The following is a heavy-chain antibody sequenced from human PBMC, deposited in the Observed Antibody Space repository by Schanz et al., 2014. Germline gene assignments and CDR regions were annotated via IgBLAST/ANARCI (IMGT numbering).Heavy chain of an antibody. V-gene: IGHV3-48*01. D-gene: IGHD3-9*01. Sequence: EVQLVESGGGLVQPGGSLRLSCAASGITFSGYSMNWVRQAPGKGLEWVSYISGSSSTKYYADSVKGRFTISRDNGKKSLYLQMNSLSAEDTAVYYCAKRNHDMQSLPLDYWGQGTLVIVSS. CDR1: GITFSGYS. CDR2: ISGSSSTK. CDR3: AKRNHDMQSLPLDY. J-gene: IGHJ4*02.